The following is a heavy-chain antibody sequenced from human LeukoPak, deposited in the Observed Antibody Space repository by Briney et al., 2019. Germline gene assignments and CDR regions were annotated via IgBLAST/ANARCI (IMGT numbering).Heavy chain of an antibody. CDR1: GFTFSSYS. CDR3: AKDSYSRSLDY. V-gene: IGHV3-48*01. CDR2: ISSSGSTI. Sequence: GGSLRLSCAASGFTFSSYSMNWVRQAPGKGLEWVSYISSSGSTIYYADSVKGRFTISRDNSKNTLYLQMNSLRTEDTAVYYCAKDSYSRSLDYWGQGTLVTVSS. D-gene: IGHD6-13*01. J-gene: IGHJ4*02.